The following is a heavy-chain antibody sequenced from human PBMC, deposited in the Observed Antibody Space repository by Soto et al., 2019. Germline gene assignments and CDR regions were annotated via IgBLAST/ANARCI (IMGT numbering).Heavy chain of an antibody. Sequence: GASVKASCRASGSKFTGYSMHWVRQAPGQGLEWMGWINPNSGGTNYAQKFQGWVTMTRDTSISTAYMELSRLRSDDTAVYYCARGLPGGDYYYYYYMDVWGKGTTVTVSS. CDR1: GSKFTGYS. J-gene: IGHJ6*03. V-gene: IGHV1-2*04. CDR3: ARGLPGGDYYYYYYMDV. CDR2: INPNSGGT.